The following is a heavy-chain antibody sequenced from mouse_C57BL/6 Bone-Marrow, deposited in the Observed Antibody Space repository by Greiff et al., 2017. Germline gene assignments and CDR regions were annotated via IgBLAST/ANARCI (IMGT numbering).Heavy chain of an antibody. CDR2: IYHRSGNT. D-gene: IGHD2-3*01. Sequence: QVQLQQSGDELARPGASVKLSCKASGYTFTSYGISWVKQRTGQGLEWIGEIYHRSGNTYYNEKFEGKARLTADKSSSTAYMELLCLKSEDSAVYFCAISFDGYYDAIDYWGQGTSVTVSS. CDR1: GYTFTSYG. J-gene: IGHJ4*01. V-gene: IGHV1-81*01. CDR3: AISFDGYYDAIDY.